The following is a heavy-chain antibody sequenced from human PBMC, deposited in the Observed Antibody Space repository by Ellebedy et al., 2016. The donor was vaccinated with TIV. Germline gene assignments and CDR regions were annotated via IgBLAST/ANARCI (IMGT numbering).Heavy chain of an antibody. CDR1: GITVSDYF. CDR2: LYKDGKS. D-gene: IGHD4-17*01. V-gene: IGHV3-66*01. J-gene: IGHJ5*02. Sequence: GESLKISCEASGITVSDYFMNWVRQAPGKGLEWVSVLYKDGKSNYTDSVNGRFTVSRDNSKNTLYLQMDSLRAEDTAVYYCARDPGGGGDYGDNWFDPWGQGTVVTVSS. CDR3: ARDPGGGGDYGDNWFDP.